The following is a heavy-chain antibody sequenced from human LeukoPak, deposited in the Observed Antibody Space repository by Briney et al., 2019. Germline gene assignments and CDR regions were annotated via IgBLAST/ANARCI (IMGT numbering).Heavy chain of an antibody. CDR3: TRGGDVYKLGNL. D-gene: IGHD5-24*01. Sequence: PSETLSLTCTVSDDSISTNNYYWSWIRQPPGKGLEWVGTLHFSGTPYYSPSLNSRVSISVDTSKNQFSLMLKSVTATDTAVYYCTRGGDVYKLGNLWGQGTLVTVSS. CDR1: DDSISTNNYY. CDR2: LHFSGTP. V-gene: IGHV4-39*01. J-gene: IGHJ5*02.